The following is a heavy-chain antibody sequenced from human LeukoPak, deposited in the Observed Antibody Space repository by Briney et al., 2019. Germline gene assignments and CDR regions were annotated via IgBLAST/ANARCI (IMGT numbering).Heavy chain of an antibody. Sequence: ASVKVSCKASGYTFTSYGISWVRQAPGQGLEWMGWISAYNGNTNYAQKLQGRVTMTTDTSTSTAYMELRSLRSDDTAVYYCARDWSLKPTGGLIYWGQGTLVTVSS. J-gene: IGHJ4*02. V-gene: IGHV1-18*01. CDR1: GYTFTSYG. CDR3: ARDWSLKPTGGLIY. CDR2: ISAYNGNT. D-gene: IGHD2-8*01.